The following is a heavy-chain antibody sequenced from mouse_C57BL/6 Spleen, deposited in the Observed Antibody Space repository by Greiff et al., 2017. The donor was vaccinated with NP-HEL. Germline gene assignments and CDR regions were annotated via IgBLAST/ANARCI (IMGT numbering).Heavy chain of an antibody. CDR3: AREGIYYDYDGAGYYAMDY. Sequence: EVKLVESGPSLVRPSQTLSLTCTVTGFSINSDCYWIWIRQFPGNKLEYIGYTFYSGITYYNPSLESRTYITRDTSKNQFSLKLSSVTTEDTATYYCAREGIYYDYDGAGYYAMDYWGQGTSVTVSS. CDR2: TFYSGIT. J-gene: IGHJ4*01. V-gene: IGHV3-3*01. CDR1: GFSINSDCY. D-gene: IGHD2-4*01.